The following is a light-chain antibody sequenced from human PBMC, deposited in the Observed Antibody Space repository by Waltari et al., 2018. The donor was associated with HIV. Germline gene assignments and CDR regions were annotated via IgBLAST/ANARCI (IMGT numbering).Light chain of an antibody. Sequence: QSALTQPASVSGSPGQSITISCTGTSSDFGFSCYISWYQQVPGKVPKVIIYEVTSRPSGVSNRFSGSKSGHTASLIISGLQAEDEGDYFCTSYTANDTLLFGGGTKVTVL. CDR1: SSDFGFSCY. V-gene: IGLV2-14*01. CDR2: EVT. CDR3: TSYTANDTLL. J-gene: IGLJ2*01.